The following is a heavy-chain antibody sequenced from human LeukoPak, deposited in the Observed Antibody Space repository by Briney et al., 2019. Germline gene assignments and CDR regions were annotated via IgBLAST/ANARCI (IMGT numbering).Heavy chain of an antibody. CDR2: INHSGST. J-gene: IGHJ4*02. V-gene: IGHV4-34*01. Sequence: PSETLSLTCAVYGGSFSGYYWSWIHQPPGKGLEWIGEINHSGSTNYNPSLKSRVTISVDTSKNQFSLKLSSVTAADTAVYYCARETLTIRPPPGDGQNEGSFDYWGQGTLVTVSS. CDR3: ARETLTIRPPPGDGQNEGSFDY. CDR1: GGSFSGYY. D-gene: IGHD7-27*01.